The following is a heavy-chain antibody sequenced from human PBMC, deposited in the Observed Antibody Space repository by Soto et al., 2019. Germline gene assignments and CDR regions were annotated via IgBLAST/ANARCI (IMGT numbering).Heavy chain of an antibody. J-gene: IGHJ4*02. CDR1: GGSISSSNW. CDR3: ARGRGWYRGYFDY. V-gene: IGHV4-4*02. Sequence: QVQLQESGPGLVKPSGTLSLTCAVSGGSISSSNWWSWVRQPPGKGLEWIGEIYHSGSTNYNPSPTTRATGGVDKSKDHFSLKLGSVTAADTAVYYCARGRGWYRGYFDYWGQGTLVTVSS. CDR2: IYHSGST. D-gene: IGHD6-19*01.